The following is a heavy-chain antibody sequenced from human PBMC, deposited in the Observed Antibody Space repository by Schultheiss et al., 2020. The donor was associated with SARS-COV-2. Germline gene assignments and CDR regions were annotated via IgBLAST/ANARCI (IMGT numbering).Heavy chain of an antibody. D-gene: IGHD4-17*01. CDR1: GGSISGGGYS. CDR2: IYTSGST. CDR3: ATTTVTTMYFDY. J-gene: IGHJ4*02. V-gene: IGHV4-61*02. Sequence: SETLSLTCTVPGGSISGGGYSWRWIRQPAGKGLDWIGRIYTSGSTNYHPSLKSRVTISVDTSKNQFSLKLSSVTAADTAVYYCATTTVTTMYFDYWGQGTLVTVSS.